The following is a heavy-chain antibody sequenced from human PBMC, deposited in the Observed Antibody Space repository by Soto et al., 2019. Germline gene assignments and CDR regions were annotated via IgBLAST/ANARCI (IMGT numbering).Heavy chain of an antibody. J-gene: IGHJ4*02. CDR1: GESISSGGYY. V-gene: IGHV4-31*03. CDR2: IYDSESA. CDR3: ARASSSSSAAGY. D-gene: IGHD6-6*01. Sequence: QVQLQESGPGLVKPSQTLSLTCSVSGESISSGGYYWSWIRHHPGKGLEWIGYIYDSESAYYNPSLKIRVTISMDTSNNHFSMRLSSGTDADTAVYYCARASSSSSAAGYSGQGTLATVAS.